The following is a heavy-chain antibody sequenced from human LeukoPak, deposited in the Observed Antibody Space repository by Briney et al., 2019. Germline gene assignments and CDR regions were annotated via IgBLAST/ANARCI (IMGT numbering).Heavy chain of an antibody. V-gene: IGHV4-4*02. CDR2: IHHSGTT. CDR1: GGALSSANW. CDR3: TREGLNDYNNPTDAFDI. Sequence: SGTLSLTCAVSGGALSSANWWSWVRPPPGKGLEWIGEIHHSGTTTYNPSLKSRLTISVDKSKNQFSLTLNSVTAADTAVYFCTREGLNDYNNPTDAFDIGGQGTMVTVSS. J-gene: IGHJ3*02. D-gene: IGHD4-11*01.